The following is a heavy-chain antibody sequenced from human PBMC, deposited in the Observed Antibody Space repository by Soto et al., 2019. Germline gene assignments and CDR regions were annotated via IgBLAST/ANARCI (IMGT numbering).Heavy chain of an antibody. V-gene: IGHV3-64*01. CDR1: GFTISNYA. Sequence: EVQLVESGGGLVQPGGSLRLSCVASGFTISNYAMHWVRQAPGKGLEYVSGISPDGGSTYYANSVRGRFTISTDNSKSTLYLQMGSLRAEDLAVYYCARGQTWANFDYWGQGTLVTVSS. D-gene: IGHD1-26*01. J-gene: IGHJ4*02. CDR3: ARGQTWANFDY. CDR2: ISPDGGST.